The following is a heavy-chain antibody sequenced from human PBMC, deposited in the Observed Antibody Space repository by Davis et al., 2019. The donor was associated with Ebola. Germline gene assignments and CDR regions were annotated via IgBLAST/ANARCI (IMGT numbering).Heavy chain of an antibody. CDR2: INHSGST. CDR3: ARDLGVTGFFDF. Sequence: SETLSLTCAVYGGSFSGYYWSWIRQPPGKGLEWIGEINHSGSTNYNPSLKSRASISVDTSNNEYSLILKSVTAADTAVYYCARDLGVTGFFDFWGQGILVTVSS. CDR1: GGSFSGYY. V-gene: IGHV4-34*01. J-gene: IGHJ4*02. D-gene: IGHD1-14*01.